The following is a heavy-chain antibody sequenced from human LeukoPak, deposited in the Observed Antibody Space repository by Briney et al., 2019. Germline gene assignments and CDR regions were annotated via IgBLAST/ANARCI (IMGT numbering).Heavy chain of an antibody. CDR2: VYSTGST. J-gene: IGHJ4*02. CDR3: ARTLGGTGENWGVPKSFSFDF. CDR1: GNSMDYGSYY. V-gene: IGHV4-61*09. Sequence: SQTLSLTCTVSGNSMDYGSYYWNWIRQPAGKEMEWIGHVYSTGSTKYNPSFKGRVTISIDRPRNQFSLKLTSVAAADTAVYFCARTLGGTGENWGVPKSFSFDFWGQGILVAVSA. D-gene: IGHD7-27*01.